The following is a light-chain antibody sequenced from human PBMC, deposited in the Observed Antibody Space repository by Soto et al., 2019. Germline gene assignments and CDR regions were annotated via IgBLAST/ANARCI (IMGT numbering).Light chain of an antibody. V-gene: IGKV1-39*01. CDR1: QSISSY. CDR3: QQSYSTPTT. J-gene: IGKJ5*01. Sequence: DIQMTLSLSSLSASVGDRVTITCRATQSISSYLNGYQQKPGKAPKLLIYAASSLQSGVPSRFSGSGSGTDFTLTISSLQPEDFATYYCQQSYSTPTTFGQGTRLEI. CDR2: AAS.